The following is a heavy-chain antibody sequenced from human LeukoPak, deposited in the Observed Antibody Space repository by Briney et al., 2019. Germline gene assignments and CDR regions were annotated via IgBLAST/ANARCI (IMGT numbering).Heavy chain of an antibody. Sequence: HPGRSLRLSCAASGFTFSSYGMHWVRQAPGKGLEWVAVISYDGSKKYYADSVKGRFTISRDNSKNTLYLQMNSLRAEDTAVYYCAKDQWELRAFSDYWGQGTLVTVSS. CDR3: AKDQWELRAFSDY. V-gene: IGHV3-30*18. J-gene: IGHJ4*02. D-gene: IGHD1-26*01. CDR1: GFTFSSYG. CDR2: ISYDGSKK.